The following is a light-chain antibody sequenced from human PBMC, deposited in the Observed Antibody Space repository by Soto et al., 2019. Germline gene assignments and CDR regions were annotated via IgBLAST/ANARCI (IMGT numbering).Light chain of an antibody. CDR3: SSPTSSNTPVV. Sequence: QSALTQPASVSGSPGQSITISCTGTSSDVGGYNYVSWYQHHPGKAPKLMIYDVSNRPSGVSDRFSGSKSGNTASLTVSGLLAEDEDDYYCSSPTSSNTPVVFGGGTKLTVL. J-gene: IGLJ2*01. V-gene: IGLV2-14*03. CDR2: DVS. CDR1: SSDVGGYNY.